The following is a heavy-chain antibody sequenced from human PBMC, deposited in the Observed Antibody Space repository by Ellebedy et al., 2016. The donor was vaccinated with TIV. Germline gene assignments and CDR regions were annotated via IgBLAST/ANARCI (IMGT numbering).Heavy chain of an antibody. Sequence: SQTLSLTXXISGDSISSNNAAWNWIRQSPSRGLEWLGRTYYRSKWYNDYAVSVKSRITINPDTSKDQFYLQPNSVTPEDTAMYYCAREVVVPAKNWLNPWGQGTLVTVSS. CDR1: GDSISSNNAA. V-gene: IGHV6-1*01. CDR2: TYYRSKWYN. J-gene: IGHJ5*02. CDR3: AREVVVPAKNWLNP. D-gene: IGHD2-2*01.